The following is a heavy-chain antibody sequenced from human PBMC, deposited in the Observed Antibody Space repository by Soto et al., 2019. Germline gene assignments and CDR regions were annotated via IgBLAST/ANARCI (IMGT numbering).Heavy chain of an antibody. D-gene: IGHD1-7*01. CDR2: IYYSGST. J-gene: IGHJ4*02. CDR3: ARVGTGTTSFDY. V-gene: IGHV4-30-4*01. CDR1: GGSISSGDYY. Sequence: SETLSLTCTVSGGSISSGDYYWSWVRQPPGKGLEWIGYIYYSGSTYYNPSLKSRVTISVDTSKNQFSLKLSSVTAADTAVYYCARVGTGTTSFDYWGQGTLVTVSS.